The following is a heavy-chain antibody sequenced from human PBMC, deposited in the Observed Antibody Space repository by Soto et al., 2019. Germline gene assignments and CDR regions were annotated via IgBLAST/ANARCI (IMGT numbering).Heavy chain of an antibody. CDR2: INPSGGST. CDR1: GYTFTSYY. V-gene: IGHV1-46*01. Sequence: ASVKVSCKASGYTFTSYYMHWVRQAPGQGLEWMGIINPSGGSTSYAQKFQGRVTMTRDTSTSTVYMELSSLRSEDTAVYYCARDLFFDSSGYYQPNLFDYWGQGTLVTVSS. CDR3: ARDLFFDSSGYYQPNLFDY. J-gene: IGHJ4*02. D-gene: IGHD3-22*01.